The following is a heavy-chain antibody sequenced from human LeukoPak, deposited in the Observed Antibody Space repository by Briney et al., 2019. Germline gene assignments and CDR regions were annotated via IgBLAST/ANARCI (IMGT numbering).Heavy chain of an antibody. J-gene: IGHJ4*02. D-gene: IGHD3-22*01. CDR3: ARDLYYYDSSGYYYDSGDY. CDR1: AYAFTSYY. V-gene: IGHV1-46*01. CDR2: INPSGGST. Sequence: ASVKVSCKASAYAFTSYYMHWVRQAPGQGLEWMGIINPSGGSTSYAQKFQGRVTMTRDTSTSTVYMELSSLRSEDTAVYYRARDLYYYDSSGYYYDSGDYWGQGTLVTVSS.